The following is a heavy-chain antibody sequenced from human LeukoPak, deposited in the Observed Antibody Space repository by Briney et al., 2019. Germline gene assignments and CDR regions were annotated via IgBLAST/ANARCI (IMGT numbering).Heavy chain of an antibody. D-gene: IGHD3-10*01. V-gene: IGHV3-21*01. J-gene: IGHJ4*02. CDR3: ARDYLGFGESGFDY. CDR1: GFSFSDHN. Sequence: GGSLRLSCAVSGFSFSDHNMNWVRQAPGKGLEWVASISSRSNYIYYADSLKGRVTVSRDNARNSLFLQMTSLRAEDTAVHYCARDYLGFGESGFDYWGQGTQVIVSS. CDR2: ISSRSNYI.